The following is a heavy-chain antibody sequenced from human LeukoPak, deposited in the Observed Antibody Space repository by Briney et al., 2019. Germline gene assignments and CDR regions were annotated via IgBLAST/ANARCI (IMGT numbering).Heavy chain of an antibody. CDR2: INTNTGNP. CDR3: ARDLYGSGSFSFDY. D-gene: IGHD3-10*01. V-gene: IGHV7-4-1*02. Sequence: ASVKVSCKASGYTFTSYAMNWVRQAPGQGLECMGWINTNTGNPTYAQGFTGRFVFSLDTSVSTAYLQISSLKAEDTAVYYCARDLYGSGSFSFDYWGQGTLVTVSS. J-gene: IGHJ4*02. CDR1: GYTFTSYA.